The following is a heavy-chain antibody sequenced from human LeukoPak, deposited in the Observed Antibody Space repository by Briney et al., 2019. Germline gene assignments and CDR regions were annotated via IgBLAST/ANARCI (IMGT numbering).Heavy chain of an antibody. CDR1: GFSFTSYW. CDR3: ARDGSNPYFDY. J-gene: IGHJ4*02. Sequence: PGGSLRLSXAASGFSFTSYWMSWVPQAPGQGLEWVANINRDGNEKYYVDSVKGRFTISRDNGKNSLYLQMNSLRAEDTAVYFCARDGSNPYFDYWGQGSLVTVSS. D-gene: IGHD6-13*01. CDR2: INRDGNEK. V-gene: IGHV3-7*01.